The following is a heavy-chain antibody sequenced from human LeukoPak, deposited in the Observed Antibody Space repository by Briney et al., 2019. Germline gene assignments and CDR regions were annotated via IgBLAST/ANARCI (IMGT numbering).Heavy chain of an antibody. J-gene: IGHJ4*02. CDR2: ISGSGGST. V-gene: IGHV3-23*01. CDR3: AKVAPLDYYDSSGYYYSFDY. CDR1: GFTFSSYA. Sequence: PGGSPRLSCAASGFTFSSYAMSWVRQAPGKGLEWVSAISGSGGSTYYADSVKGRFTISRDNSKNTLYLQMNSLRAEDTAVYYCAKVAPLDYYDSSGYYYSFDYWGQGTLVTVSS. D-gene: IGHD3-22*01.